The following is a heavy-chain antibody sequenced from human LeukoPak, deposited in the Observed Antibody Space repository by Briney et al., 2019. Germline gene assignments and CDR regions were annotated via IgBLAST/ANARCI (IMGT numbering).Heavy chain of an antibody. CDR1: GFTFSDYS. CDR2: ISYDGSNK. CDR3: AKVAVGATLRDAFDI. D-gene: IGHD1-26*01. V-gene: IGHV3-30*18. Sequence: GGSLRLSCIASGFTFSDYSFHWVRQAPGKGLEWVAVISYDGSNKYYADSVKGRFTISRDNSKNTLYLQMNSLRAEDTAVYYCAKVAVGATLRDAFDIWGQGTMVTVSS. J-gene: IGHJ3*02.